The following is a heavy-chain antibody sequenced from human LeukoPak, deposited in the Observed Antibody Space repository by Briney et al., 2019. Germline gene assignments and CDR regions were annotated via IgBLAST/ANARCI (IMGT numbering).Heavy chain of an antibody. V-gene: IGHV3-30*02. Sequence: GGSLRLSCAASGFTFSTHAMHWVRQAPDKGLEWVAFIRYDGNNKNYADSAKGRFTISRDNSKNTLFLQMNSLRPDDTAVYYCTRGDDFGSNTRLPKFNWFDPWGQGTLVTVSS. CDR1: GFTFSTHA. J-gene: IGHJ5*02. CDR3: TRGDDFGSNTRLPKFNWFDP. D-gene: IGHD4/OR15-4a*01. CDR2: IRYDGNNK.